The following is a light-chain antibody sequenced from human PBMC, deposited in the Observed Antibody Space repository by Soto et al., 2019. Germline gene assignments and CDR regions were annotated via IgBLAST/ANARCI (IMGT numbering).Light chain of an antibody. Sequence: AIQMTQSPSSLSASVGDRVTITCRASQAIGTDLGWYHQKPGKAPNLLIYAASSLQTGVPSRFRGSGSGTDFTLTISSLQPEDFATYYCQQLYTYPHTFGLGTQLEI. V-gene: IGKV1-6*01. CDR2: AAS. J-gene: IGKJ2*01. CDR1: QAIGTD. CDR3: QQLYTYPHT.